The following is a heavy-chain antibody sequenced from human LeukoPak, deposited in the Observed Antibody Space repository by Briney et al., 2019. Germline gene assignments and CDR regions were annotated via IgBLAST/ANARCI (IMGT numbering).Heavy chain of an antibody. J-gene: IGHJ4*02. Sequence: GRSLRLSCAASGFTFSTYGIHWVRQAPGKGLEWVAVISYDGSNKYYADSVKGRFTISRDNSKNTLYLQMNSLRAEDTAVYYCAKELRGYSYVTDYWGQGTRVTVSS. CDR3: AKELRGYSYVTDY. CDR1: GFTFSTYG. V-gene: IGHV3-30*18. D-gene: IGHD5-18*01. CDR2: ISYDGSNK.